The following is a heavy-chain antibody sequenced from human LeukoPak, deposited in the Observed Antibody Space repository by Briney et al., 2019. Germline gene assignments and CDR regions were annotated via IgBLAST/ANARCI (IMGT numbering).Heavy chain of an antibody. CDR1: GGSTSSYY. V-gene: IGHV4-59*01. CDR2: IYYSGST. J-gene: IGHJ3*02. CDR3: ARDRHDFWSGSRDAFDI. Sequence: SETLSLTCTVSGGSTSSYYWSWIRQPPGKGLEWIGYIYYSGSTNYNPSLKSRVTISVDTSKNQFSLNLSSVTAADTAVYYCARDRHDFWSGSRDAFDIWGQGTMVTVSS. D-gene: IGHD3-3*01.